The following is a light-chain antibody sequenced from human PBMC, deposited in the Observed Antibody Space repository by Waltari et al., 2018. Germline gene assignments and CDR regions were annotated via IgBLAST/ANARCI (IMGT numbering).Light chain of an antibody. J-gene: IGKJ1*01. V-gene: IGKV3-15*01. CDR2: GAS. Sequence: ETVMTQSPATLSVSPGERVTLSCRASQSVAGNLAWYQQKPGQAPRLLIYGASTRATGIPARFSGSGSGTEFTLTISSLQSEDFAVYYCLQDYNYPWTFGQGTKVEIK. CDR1: QSVAGN. CDR3: LQDYNYPWT.